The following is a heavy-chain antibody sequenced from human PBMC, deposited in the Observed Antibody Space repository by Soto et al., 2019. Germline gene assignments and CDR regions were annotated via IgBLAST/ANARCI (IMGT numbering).Heavy chain of an antibody. CDR2: IYYSGST. Sequence: SETLSLTCAVSGGSINSAYYWGWIRPPPGKGLEWIGSIYYSGSTYYNPSLKSRVTISVDRSKNQFSLKLSSVTAADTAVYYCARAHYGDYGYGMDVWGQGTTVTVS. D-gene: IGHD4-17*01. V-gene: IGHV4-39*07. CDR1: GGSINSAYY. CDR3: ARAHYGDYGYGMDV. J-gene: IGHJ6*02.